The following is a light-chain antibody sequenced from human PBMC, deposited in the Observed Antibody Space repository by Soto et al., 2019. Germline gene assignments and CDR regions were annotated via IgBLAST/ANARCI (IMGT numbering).Light chain of an antibody. CDR3: CSYAGDYTFV. CDR2: DVK. Sequence: QSALTQPRSVSGSPGQSVTISCTGTSSDVGVYNYVTWYQQYLGKAPKVMIYDVKTRPSGVPDRFSGSKSGNTASLTISGLQAEDEADYYCCSYAGDYTFVFGTGTKVTVL. V-gene: IGLV2-11*01. CDR1: SSDVGVYNY. J-gene: IGLJ1*01.